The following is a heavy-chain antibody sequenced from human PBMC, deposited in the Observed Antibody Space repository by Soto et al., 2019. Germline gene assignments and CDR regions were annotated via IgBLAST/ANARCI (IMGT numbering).Heavy chain of an antibody. J-gene: IGHJ6*02. Sequence: SETLSLTCTVSGGSISSGDYYWSWIRQPPGKGLEWIGYNYYSGITYYNPSLKSRVTISLDTSKNQFSLKLSSVTAADTAVYYCARGSSIAGLYYGMDVWGQGTTVTVS. V-gene: IGHV4-30-4*01. CDR3: ARGSSIAGLYYGMDV. CDR1: GGSISSGDYY. D-gene: IGHD6-6*01. CDR2: NYYSGIT.